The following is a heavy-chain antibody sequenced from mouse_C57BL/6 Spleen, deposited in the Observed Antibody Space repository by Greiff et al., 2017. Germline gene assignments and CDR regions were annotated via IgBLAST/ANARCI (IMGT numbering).Heavy chain of an antibody. CDR1: GFNIKDYY. CDR3: TPPTVVATEYFDV. J-gene: IGHJ1*03. Sequence: VQLQQSGAELVRPGASVKLSCTASGFNIKDYYMHWVKQRPEPGLAWIGRIDPEDGDTEYAPKFQGHATMTADTSSTTAYLQLSSLTSEDTAVYYWTPPTVVATEYFDVWGTGTTVTVSS. V-gene: IGHV14-1*01. D-gene: IGHD1-1*01. CDR2: IDPEDGDT.